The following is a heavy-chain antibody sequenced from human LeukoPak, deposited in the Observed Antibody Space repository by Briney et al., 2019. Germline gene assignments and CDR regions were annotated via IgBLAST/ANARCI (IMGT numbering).Heavy chain of an antibody. Sequence: PGRSLRLSRTASGFTFADYAMSWVRQAPGKGLEWVSFITSKSYGETAEYAASVRGRFTLSRDDSNSVAYLQMNSLKTDDTAVYFCLRALAVPVGLWYFDYSGQGTLVTVSS. D-gene: IGHD3-10*01. CDR1: GFTFADYA. J-gene: IGHJ4*02. V-gene: IGHV3-49*04. CDR2: ITSKSYGETA. CDR3: LRALAVPVGLWYFDY.